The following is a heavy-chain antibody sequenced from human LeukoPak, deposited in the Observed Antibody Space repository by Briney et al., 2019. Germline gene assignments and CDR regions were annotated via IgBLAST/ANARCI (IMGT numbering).Heavy chain of an antibody. V-gene: IGHV3-23*01. CDR3: ARSKFGELLGNDY. D-gene: IGHD3-10*01. J-gene: IGHJ4*02. Sequence: PGGSLRLSCAGSGFTFSSYGMSWVRQAPGKGLEWVSGISGGGVSTYYADSVKGRFTISRDNAKNSLYLQMNSLRAEDTAVYYCARSKFGELLGNDYWGQGTLVTVSS. CDR1: GFTFSSYG. CDR2: ISGGGVST.